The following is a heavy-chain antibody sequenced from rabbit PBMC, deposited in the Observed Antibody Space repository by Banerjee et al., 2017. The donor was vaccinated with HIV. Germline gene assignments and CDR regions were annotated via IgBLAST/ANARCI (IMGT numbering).Heavy chain of an antibody. V-gene: IGHV1S45*01. CDR2: INSSSRNV. Sequence: QEQLEESGGDLVKPEGSLTITCTASGFSFSNKYVMCWVRQAPGKGLEWIGCINSSSRNVVYASWATGRFTISSDNAQNTVFLQLHSLTAADTASYFCARDMGYIRMAIISDLWGQGTLVTGS. CDR1: GFSFSNKYV. J-gene: IGHJ4*01. D-gene: IGHD3-1*01. CDR3: ARDMGYIRMAIISDL.